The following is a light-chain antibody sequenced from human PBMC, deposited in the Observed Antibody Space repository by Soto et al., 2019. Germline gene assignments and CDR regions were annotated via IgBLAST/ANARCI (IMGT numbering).Light chain of an antibody. CDR3: CSYAGSDTLL. J-gene: IGLJ2*01. Sequence: QSVLTQPASVSGSPGQSITISCTGTSSDVGGYYRVSWYQQHPGKAPKLLIYEVNERPSGVSNRFSGSKSANMASLTISGLQAEDEADYYCCSYAGSDTLLFGGETTLTVL. CDR2: EVN. CDR1: SSDVGGYYR. V-gene: IGLV2-23*02.